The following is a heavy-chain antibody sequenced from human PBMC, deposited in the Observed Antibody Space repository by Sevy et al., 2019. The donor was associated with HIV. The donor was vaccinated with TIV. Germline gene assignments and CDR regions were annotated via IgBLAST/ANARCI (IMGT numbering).Heavy chain of an antibody. CDR1: GGPISRYY. V-gene: IGHV4-59*12. CDR3: ARLYHDYLWGSYGIDDAFDI. D-gene: IGHD3-16*01. J-gene: IGHJ3*02. CDR2: ISYSGNT. Sequence: SETLSLTCTVSGGPISRYYWSWIRQPPGKGLEWIGSISYSGNTNYNPSLKSRVTISADTSKNQFSLNLNSVTAADTAVYYCARLYHDYLWGSYGIDDAFDIWGQGTVVTVSS.